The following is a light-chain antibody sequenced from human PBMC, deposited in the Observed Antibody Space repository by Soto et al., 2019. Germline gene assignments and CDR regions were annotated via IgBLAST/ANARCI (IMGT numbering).Light chain of an antibody. CDR2: DAS. CDR1: QINTTW. J-gene: IGKJ1*01. V-gene: IGKV1-5*01. CDR3: QQYNDYWT. Sequence: DIQMTQSPSTLSASVGDRVVITCRASQINTTWLAWYQQKPGKAPKLLIYDASSLESGVPSRFSGSGSGTEFTLTISRLQPDDFATYYCQQYNDYWTFGQGTKVDIK.